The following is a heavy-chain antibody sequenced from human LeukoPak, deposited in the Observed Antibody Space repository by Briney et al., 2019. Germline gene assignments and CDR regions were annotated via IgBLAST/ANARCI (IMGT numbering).Heavy chain of an antibody. V-gene: IGHV4-34*01. J-gene: IGHJ6*02. CDR1: GGSFSGYY. CDR2: INHSGST. D-gene: IGHD4-23*01. Sequence: SETLSLTCAVYGGSFSGYYWSWIRQPPGKGLEWFGEINHSGSTNYNPSLKSRVTISVDTSKNQFSLKLSSVTAADTAVYYCARGFDYGGGRPYGMDVWGQGTTVTVSS. CDR3: ARGFDYGGGRPYGMDV.